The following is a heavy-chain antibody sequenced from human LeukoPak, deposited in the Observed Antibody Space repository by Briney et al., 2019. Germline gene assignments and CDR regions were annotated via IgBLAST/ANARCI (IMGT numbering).Heavy chain of an antibody. Sequence: GGSLRLSCAASGFTFSSYAMSWVRQAPGKGLEWVSAISGSGGSTYYADSVKGRFTISRDNSKNTLYLQMNSLRAEDTAVCYCAKDLNRDTISPGAFDIWGQGTMVTVSS. J-gene: IGHJ3*02. CDR2: ISGSGGST. V-gene: IGHV3-23*01. CDR3: AKDLNRDTISPGAFDI. D-gene: IGHD3-3*01. CDR1: GFTFSSYA.